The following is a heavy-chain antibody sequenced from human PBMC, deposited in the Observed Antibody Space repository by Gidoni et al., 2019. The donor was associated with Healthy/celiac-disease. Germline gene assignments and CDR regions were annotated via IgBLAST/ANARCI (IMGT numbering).Heavy chain of an antibody. J-gene: IGHJ3*02. D-gene: IGHD4-17*01. CDR3: ARDTIDYGDYGDAFDI. CDR1: GGSISSSSYY. V-gene: IGHV4-39*07. CDR2: LYYSGST. Sequence: QLQLQESCPGLVKPSETLSLTCTVSGGSISSSSYYWGWIRQPPGKGLEWIGSLYYSGSTYYTPSLKSRVTISVDTSKNQFSLKLSSVTAADTPVYYCARDTIDYGDYGDAFDIWGQGTMVTVSS.